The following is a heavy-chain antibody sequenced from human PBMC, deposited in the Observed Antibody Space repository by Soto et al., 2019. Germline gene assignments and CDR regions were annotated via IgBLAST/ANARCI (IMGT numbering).Heavy chain of an antibody. Sequence: LRLSFSSSGLIFSKAWMRWVRHAPAQGLEWDGRIKSKSSGWTTDYAAPVEGRVTISRDDSKSTLYLQMTSPTIEDTAVYFCASEKGWRHGPLDSWGQGALVTVSS. V-gene: IGHV3-15*01. CDR2: IKSKSSGWTT. CDR1: GLIFSKAW. CDR3: ASEKGWRHGPLDS. J-gene: IGHJ5*01.